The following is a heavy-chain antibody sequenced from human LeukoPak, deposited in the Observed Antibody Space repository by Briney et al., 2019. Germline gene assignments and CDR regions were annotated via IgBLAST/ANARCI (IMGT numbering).Heavy chain of an antibody. D-gene: IGHD3-16*02. CDR2: INPSGGST. V-gene: IGHV1-46*01. J-gene: IGHJ6*03. CDR3: ARGELSDPYYYYYMDV. CDR1: GYTFTSYY. Sequence: ASVKVSCKAFGYTFTSYYMHWVRQAPGQGLEWMGIINPSGGSTSYAQKFQGRVTMTRDTSTSTVYMELSSLRSEDTAVYYCARGELSDPYYYYYMDVWGKGTTVTISS.